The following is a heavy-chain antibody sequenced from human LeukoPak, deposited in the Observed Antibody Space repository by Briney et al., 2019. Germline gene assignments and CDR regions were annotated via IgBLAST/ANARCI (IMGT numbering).Heavy chain of an antibody. D-gene: IGHD5-18*01. J-gene: IGHJ4*02. CDR3: ARDNSYGAIDY. Sequence: PSETLSLTCAVYGVSFSGYYWSWIRQPPGKGLEWIGEINHSGSTYYNPSLKSRVTISVDTSKNQFSLKLSSVTAADTAVYYCARDNSYGAIDYWGQGTLVTVSS. CDR2: INHSGST. V-gene: IGHV4-34*01. CDR1: GVSFSGYY.